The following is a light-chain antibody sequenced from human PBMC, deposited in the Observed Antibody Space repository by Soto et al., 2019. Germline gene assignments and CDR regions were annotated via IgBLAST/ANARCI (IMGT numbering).Light chain of an antibody. Sequence: DIQLTQSPSFLSASVGDRVTITCRASQGLSRDLAWYQQKPGKAPKLLIYAASTLQSGVPSRCSGSGSGTEFTLTISSLQPEDFATYYCHQLNSYPITFGQGTRLEIK. CDR2: AAS. CDR3: HQLNSYPIT. V-gene: IGKV1-9*01. J-gene: IGKJ5*01. CDR1: QGLSRD.